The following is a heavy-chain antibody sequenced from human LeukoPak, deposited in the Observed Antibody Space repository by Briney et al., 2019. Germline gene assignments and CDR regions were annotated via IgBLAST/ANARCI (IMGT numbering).Heavy chain of an antibody. CDR2: ISGSGSST. Sequence: QPGGSLRLSCAASGFTFSSYVVSWVRQAPGKGLEWVSAISGSGSSTYYADSVKGRFTISRDNSKNTLYLQMNSLRAEDTAVYYCAGILGYCSGGSCPIKDYWGQGTLVTASS. D-gene: IGHD2-15*01. V-gene: IGHV3-23*01. CDR3: AGILGYCSGGSCPIKDY. J-gene: IGHJ4*02. CDR1: GFTFSSYV.